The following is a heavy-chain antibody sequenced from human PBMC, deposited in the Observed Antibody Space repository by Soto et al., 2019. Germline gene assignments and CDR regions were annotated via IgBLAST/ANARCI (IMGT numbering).Heavy chain of an antibody. J-gene: IGHJ6*02. D-gene: IGHD1-1*01. CDR1: GFTFSSYA. V-gene: IGHV3-23*01. Sequence: PGGSLRLSCAASGFTFSSYAMSWVRQAPGKGLEWVSAISGSGGSTYYADSVKGRFTISRDNSKNTLYLQMNSLRAEDTAVYYCAKGRGVQNYYGMDVWGQGTTVTVSS. CDR3: AKGRGVQNYYGMDV. CDR2: ISGSGGST.